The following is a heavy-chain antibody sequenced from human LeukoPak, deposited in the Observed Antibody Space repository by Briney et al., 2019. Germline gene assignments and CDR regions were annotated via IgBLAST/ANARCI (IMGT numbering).Heavy chain of an antibody. CDR2: IWYDGSNK. CDR1: GFTFSSYG. J-gene: IGHJ6*04. CDR3: ARDLGSYSSSWYGAYYYGMDV. Sequence: GGSLRLSCAAFGFTFSSYGMHWVRQAPGKGLEWVAVIWYDGSNKYYADSVKGRFTISRDNSKNTLYLQMNSLRAEDTAVYYCARDLGSYSSSWYGAYYYGMDVWGKGTTVTVSS. V-gene: IGHV3-33*01. D-gene: IGHD6-13*01.